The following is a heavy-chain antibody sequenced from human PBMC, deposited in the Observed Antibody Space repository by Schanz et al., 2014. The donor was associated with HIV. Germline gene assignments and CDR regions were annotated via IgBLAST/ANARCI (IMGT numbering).Heavy chain of an antibody. CDR3: ARDWRPNYDFWSGSIGVIGMDV. D-gene: IGHD3-3*01. CDR2: IWYDGSNK. J-gene: IGHJ6*02. V-gene: IGHV3-33*01. CDR1: GFSFSSNG. Sequence: QVQLVESGGGVVQPGRSLRLSCAASGFSFSSNGMHWVRQGPGKGLEWVASIWYDGSNKYNADSVKGRFSISRDNSKNTLYLQMNSLRAEDTAVYYCARDWRPNYDFWSGSIGVIGMDVWGQGTTVTVSS.